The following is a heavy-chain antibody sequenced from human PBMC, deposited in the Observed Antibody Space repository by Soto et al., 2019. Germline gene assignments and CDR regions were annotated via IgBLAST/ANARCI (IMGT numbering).Heavy chain of an antibody. CDR1: GYAFTTYG. CDR2: ISAHNGNT. CDR3: ARGRYGDY. J-gene: IGHJ4*02. V-gene: IGHV1-18*01. D-gene: IGHD1-1*01. Sequence: QVHLLQSGAEVKKPGASVKVSCKGSGYAFTTYGITWVQQAPGQGLEWMGWISAHNGNTNYAQKLQGRVTVTRDTSTSTAYMELRSLRSDDTAVYYCARGRYGDYWGQGALVTVSS.